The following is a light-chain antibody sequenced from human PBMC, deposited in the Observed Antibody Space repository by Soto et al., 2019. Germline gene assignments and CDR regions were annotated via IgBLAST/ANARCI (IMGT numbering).Light chain of an antibody. CDR2: DAS. Sequence: EIVLAQSPANVSLSPGERATLSCRASQSANTNLAWYQHKPGQAPRLLIFDASNRATGIPVRCSGSGSGTDFTLTISSLEPEDAAVYYCQNRHNWPPATFGQGTKVEIK. CDR3: QNRHNWPPAT. V-gene: IGKV3-11*01. CDR1: QSANTN. J-gene: IGKJ1*01.